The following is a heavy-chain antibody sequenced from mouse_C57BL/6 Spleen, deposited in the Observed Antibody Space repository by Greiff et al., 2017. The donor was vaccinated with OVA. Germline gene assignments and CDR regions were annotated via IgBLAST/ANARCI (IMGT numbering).Heavy chain of an antibody. V-gene: IGHV5-9*01. CDR1: GFTFSSYT. D-gene: IGHD3-2*02. CDR2: ISGGGGNT. Sequence: VMLVESGGGLVKPGGSLQLSCAASGFTFSSYTMSWVRQTPEKRLEWVATISGGGGNTYYPDSVKGRFTISRDNAKNTLYLQMSSLRSEDTALYYCARHETAQATGWFAYWGQGTLVTVSA. J-gene: IGHJ3*01. CDR3: ARHETAQATGWFAY.